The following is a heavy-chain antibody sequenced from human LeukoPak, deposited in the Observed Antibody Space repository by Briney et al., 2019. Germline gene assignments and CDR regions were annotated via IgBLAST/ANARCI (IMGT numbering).Heavy chain of an antibody. V-gene: IGHV1-46*01. CDR1: GYTFISYY. CDR2: INPSGGST. Sequence: ASVKVSCKASGYTFISYYMHWVRQAPGQGLEWMGIINPSGGSTSYAQKFQGRVTTTRDMSTSTVYMELSSLRSEDTAVYYCARNSGYYSHFDYWGQGTLVTVSS. J-gene: IGHJ4*02. CDR3: ARNSGYYSHFDY. D-gene: IGHD3-22*01.